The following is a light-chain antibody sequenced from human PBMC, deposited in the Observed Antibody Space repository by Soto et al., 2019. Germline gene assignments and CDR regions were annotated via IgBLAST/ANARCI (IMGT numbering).Light chain of an antibody. CDR1: QSVSSSY. CDR3: QQYGSSPCT. Sequence: EIVLTQSPGTLSLSPGERATLSCRASQSVSSSYLAWYRQKPGQAPSLLIYGASSRATGIPDRVSGSGSGTDFTLTISRLEPKDFAVYYCQQYGSSPCTFGQGTKLEIK. CDR2: GAS. J-gene: IGKJ2*02. V-gene: IGKV3-20*01.